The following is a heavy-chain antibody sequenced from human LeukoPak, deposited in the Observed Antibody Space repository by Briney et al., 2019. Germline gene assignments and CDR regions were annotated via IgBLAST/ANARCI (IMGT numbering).Heavy chain of an antibody. J-gene: IGHJ4*02. V-gene: IGHV3-74*01. Sequence: GGSLRLSCAASGFTFSSYWIHWVRRDPGKGLVWVSRIKSDGSITSYADSVKGRFTISRDNAKNSLYLQMSSLRAEDTALYYCARFQATNSTVTPPFDYWGQGTLVTVSS. CDR2: IKSDGSIT. D-gene: IGHD4-17*01. CDR3: ARFQATNSTVTPPFDY. CDR1: GFTFSSYW.